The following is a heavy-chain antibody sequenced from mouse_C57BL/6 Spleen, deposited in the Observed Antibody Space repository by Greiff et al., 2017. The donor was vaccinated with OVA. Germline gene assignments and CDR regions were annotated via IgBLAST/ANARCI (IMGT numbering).Heavy chain of an antibody. D-gene: IGHD1-1*01. Sequence: QVQLKESGPELVKPGASVKLSCKASGYTFTSYDINWVKQRPGQGLEWIGWIYPRDGSTKYNEKFKGKATLTVDTSSSTAYMELHSLTSEDSAVYFCAKDYYGSSYRAWFAYWGQGTLVTVSA. CDR2: IYPRDGST. J-gene: IGHJ3*01. CDR3: AKDYYGSSYRAWFAY. V-gene: IGHV1-85*01. CDR1: GYTFTSYD.